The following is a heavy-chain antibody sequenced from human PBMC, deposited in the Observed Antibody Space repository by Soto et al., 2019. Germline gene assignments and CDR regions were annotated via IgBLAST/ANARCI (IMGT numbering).Heavy chain of an antibody. Sequence: KTSETLSLTCTVSGGSISSGDYYWSWIRQPPGKGLEWIGYIYYSGSTYYNPSLKSRVTIPVDTSKNQFSLKLSSVTAADTAVYYCAREVLRVSDYDSSSPYDYWGQGTLVTVSS. D-gene: IGHD3-22*01. CDR2: IYYSGST. J-gene: IGHJ4*02. CDR1: GGSISSGDYY. V-gene: IGHV4-30-4*01. CDR3: AREVLRVSDYDSSSPYDY.